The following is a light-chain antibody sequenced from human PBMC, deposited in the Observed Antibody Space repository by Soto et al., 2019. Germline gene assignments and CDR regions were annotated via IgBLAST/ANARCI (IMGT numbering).Light chain of an antibody. CDR1: HSIGNY. CDR3: QQSNIMAT. J-gene: IGKJ5*01. Sequence: DIHMTQSPSSLSASVGDRVSITCRASHSIGNYLNWYQQKPGKAPKPLIYAASRLQPGVPSRFSGSGSGTDFTLTITTLQPEDFATYFCQQSNIMATFGQGTRLEIK. V-gene: IGKV1-39*01. CDR2: AAS.